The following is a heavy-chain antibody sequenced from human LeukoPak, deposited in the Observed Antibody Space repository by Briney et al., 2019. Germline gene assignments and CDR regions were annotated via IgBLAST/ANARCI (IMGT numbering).Heavy chain of an antibody. CDR2: IDWDDDK. J-gene: IGHJ1*01. CDR3: ASEYPYPH. D-gene: IGHD1-14*01. Sequence: QTLSLTCTVSGGSISSGDYYWSWIRQPPGKALEWLARIDWDDDKFYSTSLKTRLTISKDTSKNQVVLTMTNMDPVDTATYYCASEYPYPHWGQGTLVTVSS. CDR1: GGSISSGDYY. V-gene: IGHV2-70*16.